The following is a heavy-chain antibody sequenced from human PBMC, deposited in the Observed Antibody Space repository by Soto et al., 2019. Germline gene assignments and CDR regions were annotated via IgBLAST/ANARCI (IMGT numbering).Heavy chain of an antibody. V-gene: IGHV5-10-1*01. J-gene: IGHJ6*02. CDR1: GYSFTSYW. Sequence: GESLKISCKGSGYSFTSYWISWVGQMPGKGREWMGRIDPSDSYTNYSPSVQGYVTISADKSISTAYLQWSSLKAAHNDMYYCAIQGPIPIFGVVIPDPYYYGMDVWGQGTTVTASS. D-gene: IGHD3-3*01. CDR2: IDPSDSYT. CDR3: AIQGPIPIFGVVIPDPYYYGMDV.